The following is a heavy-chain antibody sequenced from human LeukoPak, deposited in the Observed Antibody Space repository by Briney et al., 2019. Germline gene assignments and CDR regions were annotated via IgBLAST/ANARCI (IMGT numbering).Heavy chain of an antibody. Sequence: GGSLRLSCAASGFTVSSNYMSWVRQAPGKGLEWVGRIKSKTDGGTTDYAAPVKGRFTISRDDSKNTLYLQMNSLKTEDTAVYYCTTFEYSSSVDYWGQGTLVTVSS. CDR3: TTFEYSSSVDY. D-gene: IGHD6-6*01. V-gene: IGHV3-15*01. CDR1: GFTVSSNY. CDR2: IKSKTDGGTT. J-gene: IGHJ4*02.